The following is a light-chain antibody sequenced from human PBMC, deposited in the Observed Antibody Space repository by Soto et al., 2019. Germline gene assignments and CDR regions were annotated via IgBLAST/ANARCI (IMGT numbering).Light chain of an antibody. CDR2: GAS. CDR3: QQYGYSWT. V-gene: IGKV3-20*01. J-gene: IGKJ1*01. Sequence: EVVLTQSPGTLSLSPGERATLSCRATPGLSNENLAWFQQKPGQAPRLLIYGASSRATGIPDRFSGSGSGTEFSLSISRLEPEDAAVYFCQQYGYSWTFXQGTKVDIK. CDR1: PGLSNEN.